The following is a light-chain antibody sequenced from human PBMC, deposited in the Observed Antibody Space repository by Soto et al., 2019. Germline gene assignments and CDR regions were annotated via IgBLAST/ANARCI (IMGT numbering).Light chain of an antibody. J-gene: IGLJ2*01. CDR1: NSNIGNNY. Sequence: QSVLTQPPSVSAAPGQRVTISCSGSNSNIGNNYVSWYQLVPGAAPKLLIFDNNRRLSGTPDRFSGSKSGTSATLGITGLQTADEAHNYCATWDSSLTAVVFGGGTKVTV. CDR3: ATWDSSLTAVV. V-gene: IGLV1-51*01. CDR2: DNN.